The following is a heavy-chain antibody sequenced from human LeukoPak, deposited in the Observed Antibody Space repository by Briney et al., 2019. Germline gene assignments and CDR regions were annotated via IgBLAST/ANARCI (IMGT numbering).Heavy chain of an antibody. CDR1: GVTLSRYA. CDR3: VRKVYYYMDV. Sequence: GESLRLSCAASGVTLSRYAVNWVRQAPGSGLEWVSYISPSGDSTVYAESVKGQFTISRDNSKNMLYLQMVSLRAEDTAIYYCVRKVYYYMDVWGKGTTVTVSS. V-gene: IGHV3-23*01. J-gene: IGHJ6*03. CDR2: ISPSGDST.